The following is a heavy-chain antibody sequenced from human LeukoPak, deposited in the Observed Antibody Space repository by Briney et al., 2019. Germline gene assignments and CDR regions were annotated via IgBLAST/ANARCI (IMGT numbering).Heavy chain of an antibody. J-gene: IGHJ4*02. CDR1: GFTFSSYG. Sequence: PGGSLRLSCAASGFTFSSYGMHWVRQAPGKGLEGVAVIWYDGSNKYYADSVEGRFTISRDNSKNTLYLQMNSLRAEDTAVYYCARDIESSGYHGPDYWGQGTLVTVSS. D-gene: IGHD3-22*01. V-gene: IGHV3-33*01. CDR2: IWYDGSNK. CDR3: ARDIESSGYHGPDY.